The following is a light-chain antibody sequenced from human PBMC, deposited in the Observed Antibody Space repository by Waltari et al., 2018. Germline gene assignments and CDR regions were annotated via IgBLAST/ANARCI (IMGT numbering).Light chain of an antibody. CDR1: QSISSY. V-gene: IGKV1-39*01. CDR2: AAS. Sequence: DIQMTQSPSSLSASVGDRVTITCRPSQSISSYLNWYQQKPGKAPKLLIYAASSLQSGVPSRCSGSGYGTDCTLTISSLQPEDFATYYGQQSYSTPPLTFGGGTKVEIK. J-gene: IGKJ4*02. CDR3: QQSYSTPPLT.